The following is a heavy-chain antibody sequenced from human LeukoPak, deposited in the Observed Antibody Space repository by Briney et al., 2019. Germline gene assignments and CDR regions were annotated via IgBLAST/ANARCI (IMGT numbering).Heavy chain of an antibody. CDR1: GYTFTSYG. CDR2: ISAYNGDT. CDR3: ARDVGTNYGDSNDLDY. Sequence: GASVKVSCKASGYTFTSYGISWVRQAPGQGLEWMGWISAYNGDTNYAQKFQGRVTMTEDTSTDTAYMELSSLRSEDTAVYYCARDVGTNYGDSNDLDYWGQGTLVTVSS. V-gene: IGHV1-18*01. D-gene: IGHD4-17*01. J-gene: IGHJ4*02.